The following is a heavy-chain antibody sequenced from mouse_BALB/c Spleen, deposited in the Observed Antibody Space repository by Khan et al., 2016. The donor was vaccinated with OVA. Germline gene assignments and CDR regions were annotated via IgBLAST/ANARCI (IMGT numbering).Heavy chain of an antibody. CDR3: ARSNYGTFAD. J-gene: IGHJ3*01. V-gene: IGHV5-9*03. D-gene: IGHD2-1*01. CDR2: ISSGGDNT. Sequence: EVELVESGGGLVKPGGSLKLSCAASGFSFSSYTMSWVRQTPEKRLEWVATISSGGDNTYYPDSVKGRFTISRANAKNHLYLQMSSLRSEDTALYYWARSNYGTFADWGQGTLVTVSA. CDR1: GFSFSSYT.